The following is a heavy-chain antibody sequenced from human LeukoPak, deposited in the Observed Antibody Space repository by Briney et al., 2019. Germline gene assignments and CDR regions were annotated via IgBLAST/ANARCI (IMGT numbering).Heavy chain of an antibody. CDR3: ASGGARDSGYYHD. J-gene: IGHJ4*02. D-gene: IGHD3-22*01. CDR1: GGSISSGGYS. V-gene: IGHV4-30-2*01. Sequence: PSQTLSLTCAVSGGSISSGGYSWSWIRQPPGKGLEWTGYIYHSGSTYYNPSLKSRVTISVDRSKNQFSLKLSSVTAADTAVYYCASGGARDSGYYHDWGQGTLVTVSS. CDR2: IYHSGST.